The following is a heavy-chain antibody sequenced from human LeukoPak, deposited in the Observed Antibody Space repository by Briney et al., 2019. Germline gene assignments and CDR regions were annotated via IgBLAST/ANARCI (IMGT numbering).Heavy chain of an antibody. CDR1: GFTVSSNY. Sequence: PGGSLRLSCAASGFTVSSNYMSWVRQAPGKGLEWVSTIGDSGSSTFYADSVKGRFTISRDNSKNTLYLQMNSLRAEDTAVYYCAKNGNAYHFLGDYWGQGTLVTVSS. J-gene: IGHJ4*02. CDR2: IGDSGSST. D-gene: IGHD1-26*01. CDR3: AKNGNAYHFLGDY. V-gene: IGHV3-23*01.